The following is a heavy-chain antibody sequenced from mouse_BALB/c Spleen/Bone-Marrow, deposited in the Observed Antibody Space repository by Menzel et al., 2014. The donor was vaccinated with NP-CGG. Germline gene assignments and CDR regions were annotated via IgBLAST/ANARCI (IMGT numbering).Heavy chain of an antibody. CDR2: IDPATGNT. D-gene: IGHD1-1*01. Sequence: VQLKQSGAELVKPGASVKLSCTASGFNFKNTYMHWVKQRPEQGLEWIGRIDPATGNTKYDPKFQGKATITADTSSNTAYLQLSSLTSEDTAVYYCANYYYGSSLFAYWGQGTLVTVSA. CDR1: GFNFKNTY. J-gene: IGHJ3*01. V-gene: IGHV14-3*02. CDR3: ANYYYGSSLFAY.